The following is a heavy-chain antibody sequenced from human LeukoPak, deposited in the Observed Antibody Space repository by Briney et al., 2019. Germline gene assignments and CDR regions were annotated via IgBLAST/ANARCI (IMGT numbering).Heavy chain of an antibody. J-gene: IGHJ6*02. V-gene: IGHV1-58*01. D-gene: IGHD5-12*01. CDR3: AAALRYDPPMPHYYYYGMDV. Sequence: ASVEVSCKTSGFTFTSSAVQWLRQARGQRLEWIGWIVVGSGNTNYAQKFQERVTITRDMSTSTAYMELSSLRSEDTAVYYCAAALRYDPPMPHYYYYGMDVWGQGTTVTVSS. CDR2: IVVGSGNT. CDR1: GFTFTSSA.